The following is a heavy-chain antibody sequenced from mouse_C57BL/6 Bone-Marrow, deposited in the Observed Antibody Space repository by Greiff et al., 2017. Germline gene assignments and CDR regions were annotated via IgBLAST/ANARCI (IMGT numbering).Heavy chain of an antibody. D-gene: IGHD1-1*01. CDR2: VYPYNGGT. J-gene: IGHJ2*01. CDR1: GFTFTDYY. V-gene: IGHV1-36*01. Sequence: VQLKESGPVLVKPGPSVKISCKASGFTFTDYYMHWVKQSHGKSLEWIGLVYPYNGGTSYNQKFKGKATLTVDTSSSTAYMELNSLTSEDSAVYYCAGESSYVGFPFDYWGQGTTLTVSS. CDR3: AGESSYVGFPFDY.